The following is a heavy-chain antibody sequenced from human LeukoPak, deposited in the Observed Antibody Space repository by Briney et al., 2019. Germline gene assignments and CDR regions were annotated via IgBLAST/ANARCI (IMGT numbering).Heavy chain of an antibody. V-gene: IGHV3-33*06. Sequence: PGRSLRLSCAASGFMFSSYGMYWVHQAPGKGLEWVAVIWYDGSNKYYTDSVRGRFTISRDNSKNTLYLQMDSLRVEDTAVYYCAKGPSDTTLATAFDYWGQGTLVTVSS. CDR1: GFMFSSYG. D-gene: IGHD5-18*01. CDR3: AKGPSDTTLATAFDY. J-gene: IGHJ4*02. CDR2: IWYDGSNK.